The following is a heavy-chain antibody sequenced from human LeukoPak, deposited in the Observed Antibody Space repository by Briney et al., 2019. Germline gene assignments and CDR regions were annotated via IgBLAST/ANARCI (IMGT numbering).Heavy chain of an antibody. CDR2: IYPGDSDT. J-gene: IGHJ4*02. CDR1: GYSFTTYW. CDR3: ARIGSSYGSGSYPRPFDY. D-gene: IGHD3-10*01. V-gene: IGHV5-51*01. Sequence: GESLKISCKGSGYSFTTYWIGWVRQMPGKGLEWMGIIYPGDSDTRYSPSFQGQVTISADKSISTAYLQWSSLKASDTAMYYCARIGSSYGSGSYPRPFDYWGQGTLVTVSS.